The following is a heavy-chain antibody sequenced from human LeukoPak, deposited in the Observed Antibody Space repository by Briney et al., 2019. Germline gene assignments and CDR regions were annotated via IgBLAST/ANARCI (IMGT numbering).Heavy chain of an antibody. Sequence: SETLSLTCIVSGGSISSYYWGWIRQPPGKGLEWIGYIYYSGSTSYNPSYSSGSTNYNPSLKSRVTISIDTSKNQFSLRLNSVTAADTAVYYCARASGVSSYLLPIWGQGTLVTVSS. D-gene: IGHD2-8*01. V-gene: IGHV4-59*01. CDR2: IYYSGSTSYNPSYSSGST. J-gene: IGHJ4*02. CDR1: GGSISSYY. CDR3: ARASGVSSYLLPI.